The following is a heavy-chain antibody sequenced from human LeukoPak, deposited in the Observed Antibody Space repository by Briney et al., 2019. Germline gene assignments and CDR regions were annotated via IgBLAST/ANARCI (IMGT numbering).Heavy chain of an antibody. Sequence: GASVKVSCKASGYNFTTYGVSWVRQAPGQRPEWVGWISCYNGNSKSSEKFQGRVTMTIETSTSTVYMELRTLKNDDTAVYYCARDAGDGMDVWGLGTTVIVSS. CDR2: ISCYNGNS. CDR3: ARDAGDGMDV. V-gene: IGHV1-18*01. J-gene: IGHJ6*02. CDR1: GYNFTTYG.